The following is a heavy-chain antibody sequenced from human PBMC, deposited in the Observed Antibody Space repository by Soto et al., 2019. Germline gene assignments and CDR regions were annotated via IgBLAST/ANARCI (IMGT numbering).Heavy chain of an antibody. J-gene: IGHJ4*02. CDR3: ARVTFYECLTGYPALYYFHY. CDR2: IYHSGST. V-gene: IGHV4-4*02. D-gene: IGHD3-9*01. Sequence: SETLSLTCAVSGGSISISNWWSWVRQPPGKGLEWIGEIYHSGSTNYNPSLKSRVTISQDKSKNQFSLKLSSVTAAGTAVYYCARVTFYECLTGYPALYYFHYWGPGALVTVSS. CDR1: GGSISISNW.